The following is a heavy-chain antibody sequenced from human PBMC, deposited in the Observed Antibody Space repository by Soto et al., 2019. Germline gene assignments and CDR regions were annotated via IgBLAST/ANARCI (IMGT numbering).Heavy chain of an antibody. CDR3: ASYYCSSTRCPGVDV. CDR2: IYNSGST. Sequence: QVQLQESGPGLVKPSQTLSLICSVSSGSISSADYYRTWIRQPPGKGLGWIGYIYNSGSTYYNPSLKSRVTISADTSKNQYSLKLNSVTAADTAMYYCASYYCSSTRCPGVDVWGQGTTVTVS. J-gene: IGHJ6*02. CDR1: SGSISSADYY. V-gene: IGHV4-30-4*01. D-gene: IGHD2-2*01.